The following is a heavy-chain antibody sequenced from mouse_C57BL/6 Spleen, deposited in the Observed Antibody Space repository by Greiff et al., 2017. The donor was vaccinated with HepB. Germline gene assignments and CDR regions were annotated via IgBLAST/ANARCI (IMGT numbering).Heavy chain of an antibody. CDR3: ARSHYYGSRDWYFDV. J-gene: IGHJ1*03. CDR2: INPGSGGT. V-gene: IGHV1-54*01. Sequence: QVQLQHSGAELVRPGTSVKVSCKASGYAFTNYLIEWVKQRPGQGLEWIGVINPGSGGTNYNEKFKGKATLTADKSSSTAYMQLSSLTSEDSAVYFCARSHYYGSRDWYFDVWGTGTTVTVSS. D-gene: IGHD1-1*01. CDR1: GYAFTNYL.